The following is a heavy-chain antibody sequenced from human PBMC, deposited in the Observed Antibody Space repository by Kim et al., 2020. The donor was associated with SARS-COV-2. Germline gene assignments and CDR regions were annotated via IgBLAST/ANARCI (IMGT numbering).Heavy chain of an antibody. V-gene: IGHV4-59*08. Sequence: SETLSLTCTVSGGSISSYYWSWIRQPPGKGLEWIGYIYYSGSTNYNPSLKRRVTISVDTSKNQFSLKLSSVTAADTAVYYCARIQSVYCSGGSCSLSGRVRHHYGMDFWGHGTTVTVSS. CDR3: ARIQSVYCSGGSCSLSGRVRHHYGMDF. CDR1: GGSISSYY. D-gene: IGHD2-15*01. CDR2: IYYSGST. J-gene: IGHJ6*02.